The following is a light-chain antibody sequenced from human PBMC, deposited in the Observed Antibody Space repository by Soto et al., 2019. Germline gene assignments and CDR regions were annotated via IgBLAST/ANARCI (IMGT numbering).Light chain of an antibody. CDR3: QQYNNWWSIT. CDR2: DTS. J-gene: IGKJ5*01. CDR1: QSISNK. V-gene: IGKV3-15*01. Sequence: EIVLTQSPATLSLSPVERATLSCLASQSISNKLAWYQHRPGQAPRLLIYDTSTRAAGIPARFSGSGSGTEFTLTISSLQSEDFAVYYCQQYNNWWSITFGQGTRLEIK.